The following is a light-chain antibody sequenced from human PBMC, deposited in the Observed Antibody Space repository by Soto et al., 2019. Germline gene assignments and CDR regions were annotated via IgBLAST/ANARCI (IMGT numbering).Light chain of an antibody. Sequence: QTTATLSVSPGERATLSCRASQSVSSNLAWYQQKPGQAPRLLIYGASTRATGIPARFSGSGSGTEFTLTISSLQSEDFATYYCQHHNSYSGGFGQGTKVAIK. V-gene: IGKV3D-15*01. CDR1: QSVSSN. CDR3: QHHNSYSGG. J-gene: IGKJ1*01. CDR2: GAS.